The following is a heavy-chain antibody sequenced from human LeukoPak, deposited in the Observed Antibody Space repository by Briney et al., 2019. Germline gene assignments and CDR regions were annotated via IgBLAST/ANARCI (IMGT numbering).Heavy chain of an antibody. D-gene: IGHD3-22*01. CDR3: ARGEYYYDSSGYPDY. J-gene: IGHJ4*02. CDR1: GFIFSTYG. Sequence: GGSLRLSCAASGFIFSTYGMHWVRQAPGEGLEWVAVIWYDGNTKYYADSVKGRFAISRDNSKDTLYLQMNSLRAEDTAVYYCARGEYYYDSSGYPDYWGQGTLVTVSS. V-gene: IGHV3-33*01. CDR2: IWYDGNTK.